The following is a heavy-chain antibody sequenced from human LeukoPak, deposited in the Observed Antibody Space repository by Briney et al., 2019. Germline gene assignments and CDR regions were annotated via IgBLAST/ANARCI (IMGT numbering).Heavy chain of an antibody. CDR3: AITVGEGMNYFDY. CDR1: GYTFTSYG. J-gene: IGHJ4*02. CDR2: ISAYNGNT. Sequence: GASVKVSCKASGYTFTSYGISWVRQAPGQGLEWMGWISAYNGNTNYAQKLQGRVTITADESTSTAYMELSSLRSEDTAVYYCAITVGEGMNYFDYWGQGTLVTVSS. D-gene: IGHD3-10*01. V-gene: IGHV1-18*01.